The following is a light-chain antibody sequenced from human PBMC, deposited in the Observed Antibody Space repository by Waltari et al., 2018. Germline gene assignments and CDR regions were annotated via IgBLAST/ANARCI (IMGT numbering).Light chain of an antibody. CDR3: QQYYSLPYS. CDR1: QSVSYSSNNKDY. CDR2: WAS. Sequence: DIVMTQSPDSLAVSLGERATINCKSMQSVSYSSNNKDYLAWYQQRPGQPPKLLIYWASTRESGVPDRFSGSGSGTDFTLTISSLQAEDVAVYYCQQYYSLPYSFGQGTKLEIK. J-gene: IGKJ2*03. V-gene: IGKV4-1*01.